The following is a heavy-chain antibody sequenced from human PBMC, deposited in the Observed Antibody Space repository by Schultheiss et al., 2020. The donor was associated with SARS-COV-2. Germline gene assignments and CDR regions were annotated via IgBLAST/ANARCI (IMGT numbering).Heavy chain of an antibody. Sequence: GGSLRLSCAASGFTFSSYAMHWVRQAPGKGLEWVAVISYDGSNKYYADSVKGRFTVSRDNSKNTLYLQMTSLRAEDTAVYYCARDLGSSRRGWFDPWGQGTLVTVSS. CDR1: GFTFSSYA. V-gene: IGHV3-30*04. D-gene: IGHD6-13*01. CDR2: ISYDGSNK. CDR3: ARDLGSSRRGWFDP. J-gene: IGHJ5*02.